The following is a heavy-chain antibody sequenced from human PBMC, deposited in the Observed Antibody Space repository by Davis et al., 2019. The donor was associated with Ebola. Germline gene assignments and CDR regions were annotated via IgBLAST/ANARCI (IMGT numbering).Heavy chain of an antibody. CDR3: AKDWDHYGPQY. J-gene: IGHJ4*02. Sequence: GESLKISCAASGFTFSSYGMYWVRQAPGKGLEWVAIISYDGSSKYYADSVKGRFTISRDNSKNTLCLQMDSLRAEDTAVYHCAKDWDHYGPQYWGQGTLVTVSS. CDR1: GFTFSSYG. D-gene: IGHD4-17*01. V-gene: IGHV3-30*18. CDR2: ISYDGSSK.